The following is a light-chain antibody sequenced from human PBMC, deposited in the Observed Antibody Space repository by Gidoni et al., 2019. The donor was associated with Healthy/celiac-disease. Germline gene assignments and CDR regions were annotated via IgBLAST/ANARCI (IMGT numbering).Light chain of an antibody. V-gene: IGKV2-28*01. CDR1: QSLLHSNGYNY. J-gene: IGKJ3*01. CDR2: LGY. CDR3: MQALQTPRT. Sequence: DIVMTQFPLSLPVTTGEPASISCRSSQSLLHSNGYNYLDWYLQKPGQSPQLLIYLGYNRASGVPDRFSGSGSGTDFTLKISKVVAEDVGVYYCMQALQTPRTFGPGTKVDIK.